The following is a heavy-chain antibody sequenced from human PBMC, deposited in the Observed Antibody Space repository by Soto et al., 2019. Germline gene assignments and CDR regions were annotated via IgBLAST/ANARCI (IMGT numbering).Heavy chain of an antibody. CDR1: RGILNNYA. J-gene: IGHJ4*02. V-gene: IGHV1-69*01. D-gene: IGHD6-13*01. Sequence: QVQLVQSGAEVKKPGSSLKVSCTASRGILNNYAISWLRQAPGQGLEWMGGIITAFGPAIYAQKFQGRVSITADESTQTAYMDLSSLRSEDTAVYYCAAGVSWARLDNWGQGTLVTVSS. CDR2: IITAFGPA. CDR3: AAGVSWARLDN.